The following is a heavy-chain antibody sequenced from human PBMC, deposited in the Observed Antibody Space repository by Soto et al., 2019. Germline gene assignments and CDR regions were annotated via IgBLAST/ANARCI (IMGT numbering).Heavy chain of an antibody. J-gene: IGHJ4*02. Sequence: EVQLVESGGGLVQPGGSLRLSCVASGFTFNIYWMHWVRQAPGKGLEWVSRIDIDGSVTTYADSVKGRFTISRDNAKNTLFLQMNTLRVDDTAVYYCARDNWNSYWGQGTLVTVSS. V-gene: IGHV3-74*01. CDR2: IDIDGSVT. CDR3: ARDNWNSY. CDR1: GFTFNIYW. D-gene: IGHD1-1*01.